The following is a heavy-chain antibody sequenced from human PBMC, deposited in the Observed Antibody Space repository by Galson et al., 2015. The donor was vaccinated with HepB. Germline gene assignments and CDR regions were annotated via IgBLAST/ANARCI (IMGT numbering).Heavy chain of an antibody. CDR3: ARDPGSSSLDP. CDR1: GFTFRDYY. CDR2: MSSTGSNI. J-gene: IGHJ5*02. V-gene: IGHV3-11*01. D-gene: IGHD6-13*01. Sequence: SLRLSCAASGFTFRDYYMSWIRQAPGKGLEWVSYMSSTGSNIYYADSVKGRFTISRDNAKNSLYLQMNSLRAEDTAVYYCARDPGSSSLDPWGQGTLVTVSS.